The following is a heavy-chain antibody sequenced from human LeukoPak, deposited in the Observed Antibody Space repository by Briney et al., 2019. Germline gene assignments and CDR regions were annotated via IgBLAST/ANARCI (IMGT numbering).Heavy chain of an antibody. CDR1: GFTFSDYY. CDR2: ISNTGSTI. CDR3: ARVATGWLSFDY. D-gene: IGHD1-14*01. Sequence: GGSLRLSCAASGFTFSDYYMTWIRQAPGKGLEWVSYISNTGSTIYYADSVKGRFTISRDNTKNSLHLQMNSLRAEDTAVYYCARVATGWLSFDYWGQGTLVTVSS. J-gene: IGHJ4*02. V-gene: IGHV3-11*01.